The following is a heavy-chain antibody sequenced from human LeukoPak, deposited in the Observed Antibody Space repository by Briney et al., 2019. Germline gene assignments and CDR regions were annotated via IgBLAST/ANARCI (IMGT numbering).Heavy chain of an antibody. V-gene: IGHV4-61*02. D-gene: IGHD5-24*01. CDR1: GGSISSGSYY. CDR3: ARGRRDGYNYKGCWFDP. J-gene: IGHJ5*02. Sequence: SQTLSLTCTVSGGSISSGSYYWSWIRQPAGKGLEWIGRIYTSGSTNYNPSLKSRVTISVDTSKNQFSLKLSSVTAADTAVYYCARGRRDGYNYKGCWFDPRGQGTLVTVSS. CDR2: IYTSGST.